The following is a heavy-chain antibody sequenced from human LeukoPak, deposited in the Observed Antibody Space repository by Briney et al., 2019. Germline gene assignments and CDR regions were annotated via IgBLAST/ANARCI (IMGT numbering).Heavy chain of an antibody. CDR3: ARDSADGQQLVYFDY. J-gene: IGHJ4*02. CDR2: INPNSGGT. Sequence: GASMKVSCKASGYTFTTYGITWVRQAPGQGLEWMGWINPNSGGTNYISKFQGRVTMTRDTSITTAFMELSRLRSDDTAVYYCARDSADGQQLVYFDYWGQGTLVTVPS. CDR1: GYTFTTYG. D-gene: IGHD6-13*01. V-gene: IGHV1-2*02.